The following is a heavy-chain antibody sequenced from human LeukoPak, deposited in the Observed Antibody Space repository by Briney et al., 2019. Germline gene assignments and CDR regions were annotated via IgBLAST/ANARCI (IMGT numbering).Heavy chain of an antibody. D-gene: IGHD4-17*01. CDR2: ISGSGGST. CDR1: GFTFSSYA. J-gene: IGHJ4*02. Sequence: GGSLRLSCAASGFTFSSYAMSWVRQAPGKGLEWVSAISGSGGSTYYADSVKGRFTISRDNSKSTLYLQMNSLRAEDTAVYYCAKADGDYLNIDYWGQGTLVTVSS. CDR3: AKADGDYLNIDY. V-gene: IGHV3-23*01.